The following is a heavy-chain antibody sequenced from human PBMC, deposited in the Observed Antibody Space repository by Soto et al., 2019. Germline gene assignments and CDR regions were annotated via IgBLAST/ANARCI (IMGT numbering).Heavy chain of an antibody. CDR1: GGSISSYH. CDR2: IYYSGST. J-gene: IGHJ4*02. CDR3: ARASAGYSGYDLGRFDY. Sequence: PEETLSLPCTVSGGSISSYHWSWIRQPPGKELEWIGYIYYSGSTNYNPSLKSRVTISVDTSKNQFSLKLSSVTAADTAVYYCARASAGYSGYDLGRFDYWGQGTLVTVSS. V-gene: IGHV4-59*01. D-gene: IGHD5-12*01.